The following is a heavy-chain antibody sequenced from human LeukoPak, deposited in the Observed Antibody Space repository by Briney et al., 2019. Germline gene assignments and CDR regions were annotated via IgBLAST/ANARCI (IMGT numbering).Heavy chain of an antibody. CDR3: ANPDIVLMPYGPRE. CDR1: GFTFSSYA. CDR2: ISGSGGST. J-gene: IGHJ4*02. Sequence: GRSLRLSCAASGFTFSSYAMSWVRQAPGKGLEWVSAISGSGGSTYYADSVKGRFTISRDNSKHTLYLQMNSLRAEDTAVYYCANPDIVLMPYGPREWGQGTLVTVSS. D-gene: IGHD2-8*01. V-gene: IGHV3-23*01.